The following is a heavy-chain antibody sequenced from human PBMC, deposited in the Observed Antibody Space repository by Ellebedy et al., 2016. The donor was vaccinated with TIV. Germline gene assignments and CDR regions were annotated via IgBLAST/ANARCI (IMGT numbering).Heavy chain of an antibody. D-gene: IGHD6-19*01. J-gene: IGHJ2*01. Sequence: GESLKISCSASGFTFSNYAMHWVRQAPGKGLEYVSAISSNGGSSFYAGSVRGRFTISRDNAKNTRYLQMNSLRAEDTAVYYCARAGSSGWEAYFDLWGRGTLVTVSS. V-gene: IGHV3-64*04. CDR1: GFTFSNYA. CDR2: ISSNGGSS. CDR3: ARAGSSGWEAYFDL.